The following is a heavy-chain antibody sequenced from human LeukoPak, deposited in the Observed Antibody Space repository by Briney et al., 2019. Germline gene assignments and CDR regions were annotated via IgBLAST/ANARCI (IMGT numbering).Heavy chain of an antibody. CDR2: IYYTGNT. V-gene: IGHV4-39*01. CDR3: ARHGPPDPYSSSWYPFDY. D-gene: IGHD6-13*01. Sequence: SETLSLTCTVSGVSISSSYSYWGWIRQPPGMGLEWIGSIYYTGNTYYNASLKSQVSISIDTSKNQFSLKLSSVTAADTAVYYCARHGPPDPYSSSWYPFDYWGQGTLVTVSS. J-gene: IGHJ4*02. CDR1: GVSISSSYSY.